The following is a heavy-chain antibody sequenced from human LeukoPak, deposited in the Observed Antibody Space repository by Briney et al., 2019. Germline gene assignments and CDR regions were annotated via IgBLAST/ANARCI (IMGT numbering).Heavy chain of an antibody. J-gene: IGHJ4*02. Sequence: GGSLRLSCAASGFTFSSYWMSWVRQAPGKGLEWVSAISGSGGSTYYAYSVKGRFTISRDNSNSKLYLQMNSLRAEDKAVYYCAKDHRYYDSQGGYWGQGTLVSVSS. CDR3: AKDHRYYDSQGGY. V-gene: IGHV3-23*01. CDR1: GFTFSSYW. D-gene: IGHD3-22*01. CDR2: ISGSGGST.